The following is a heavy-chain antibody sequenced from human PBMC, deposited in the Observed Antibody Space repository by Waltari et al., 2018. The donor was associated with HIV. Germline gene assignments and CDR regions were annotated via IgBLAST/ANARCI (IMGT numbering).Heavy chain of an antibody. CDR3: ARDGYYYDSSGYSSYFDY. V-gene: IGHV1-3*01. Sequence: QVQLVQSGAEVKKPGASVQVSCKASGYTFTSYAMHWVRQAPGHRLEWMGWINAGNGNTKYSQKFQGRVTITRDTSASTAYMELSSLRSEDTAVYYCARDGYYYDSSGYSSYFDYWGQGTLVTVSS. CDR2: INAGNGNT. J-gene: IGHJ4*02. CDR1: GYTFTSYA. D-gene: IGHD3-22*01.